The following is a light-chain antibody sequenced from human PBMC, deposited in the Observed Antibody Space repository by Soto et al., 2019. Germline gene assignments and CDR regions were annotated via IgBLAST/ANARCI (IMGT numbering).Light chain of an antibody. CDR1: QSVGSNY. J-gene: IGKJ4*01. CDR2: GAS. CDR3: HHFDSSPT. V-gene: IGKV3-20*01. Sequence: EIVLTQSPDTLSLSPGERATLSCRASQSVGSNYLAWYQQKPGQAPRLLIYGASNRATGIPDRFGGSGSGTDFTLTISRLEPEDFGVYHCHHFDSSPTFGGGTKVEIK.